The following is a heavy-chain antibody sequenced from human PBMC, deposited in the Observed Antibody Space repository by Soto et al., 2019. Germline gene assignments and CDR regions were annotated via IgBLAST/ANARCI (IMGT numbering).Heavy chain of an antibody. CDR1: GGSFIGYY. CDR3: ARRKSNYPSIWFDP. D-gene: IGHD4-4*01. J-gene: IGHJ5*02. V-gene: IGHV4-34*01. Sequence: PSETLSLTCAVYGGSFIGYYWSWIRQPPGKGLEWIGEINHSGSTNYNPSLKSRVTISVDTSKNQFSLKLSSVAAADTAVYYCARRKSNYPSIWFDPWGQGTLVTVSS. CDR2: INHSGST.